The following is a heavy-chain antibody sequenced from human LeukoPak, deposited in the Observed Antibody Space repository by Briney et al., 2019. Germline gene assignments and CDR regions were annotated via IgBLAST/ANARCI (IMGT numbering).Heavy chain of an antibody. D-gene: IGHD7-27*01. Sequence: SETLSLTCTVSGGSISSYYWSWLRQPPGKGLEWIGYIYTSGSTNYNPSLKSRVTISVDTSKNQFSLKVSSVTAADTAVYYCARHGFQLGSYYFDYWGQGTLVTVSS. CDR2: IYTSGST. J-gene: IGHJ4*02. CDR3: ARHGFQLGSYYFDY. V-gene: IGHV4-4*09. CDR1: GGSISSYY.